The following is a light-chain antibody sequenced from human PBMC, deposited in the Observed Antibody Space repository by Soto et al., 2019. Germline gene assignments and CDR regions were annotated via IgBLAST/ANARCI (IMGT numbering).Light chain of an antibody. V-gene: IGKV3-20*01. CDR1: QTVSNNY. J-gene: IGKJ4*01. Sequence: EIVLTQSPGTLSLSPGERATLSCKASQTVSNNYLAWYQQKPGQAPRLLIYGASSRATGIPDRFSGSGSGTYFTLTISRLEPDDFAVYYCQLYGRFFTFGGGTKVDIK. CDR2: GAS. CDR3: QLYGRFFT.